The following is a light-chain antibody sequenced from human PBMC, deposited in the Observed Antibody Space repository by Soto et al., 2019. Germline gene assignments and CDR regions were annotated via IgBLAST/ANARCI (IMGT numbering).Light chain of an antibody. Sequence: DIQMTKSPSSLSASVGGRVSISFQASQDISKFLNWYQQKPGKAPKLLIYDASDLDTGVPSRFSGSQSGTDFTFTISSLQPEDIATYYCQQYQNFPLSFGQGTRLEI. V-gene: IGKV1-33*01. CDR1: QDISKF. J-gene: IGKJ5*01. CDR3: QQYQNFPLS. CDR2: DAS.